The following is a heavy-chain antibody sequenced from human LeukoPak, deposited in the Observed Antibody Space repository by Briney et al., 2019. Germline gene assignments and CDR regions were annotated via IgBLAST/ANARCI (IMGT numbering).Heavy chain of an antibody. J-gene: IGHJ2*01. D-gene: IGHD6-13*01. Sequence: GGSLRLSCAASGFTFSSYWMRWVRQAPGKGLVWVSRINSDGSSTSYADSVKGRFTISRDNAKNTLYLQMNSLRAEDTAVYYCARAGGTAGSNWYFDLWGRGTLVTVSS. CDR2: INSDGSST. CDR1: GFTFSSYW. CDR3: ARAGGTAGSNWYFDL. V-gene: IGHV3-74*01.